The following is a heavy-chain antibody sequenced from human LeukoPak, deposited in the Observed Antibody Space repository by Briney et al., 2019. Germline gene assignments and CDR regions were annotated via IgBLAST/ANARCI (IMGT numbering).Heavy chain of an antibody. CDR1: GFTVSSNY. CDR2: IYSGGST. V-gene: IGHV3-66*01. Sequence: PGGSLRLSCAASGFTVSSNYMSWVRQAPGKGLEWVSVIYSGGSTFYAGSVKGRFTISRDNSKNTLYLQMNSLRAEDTAVYYCAKDLEWETIGGAFDIWGQGTMVTVSS. CDR3: AKDLEWETIGGAFDI. D-gene: IGHD3-3*01. J-gene: IGHJ3*02.